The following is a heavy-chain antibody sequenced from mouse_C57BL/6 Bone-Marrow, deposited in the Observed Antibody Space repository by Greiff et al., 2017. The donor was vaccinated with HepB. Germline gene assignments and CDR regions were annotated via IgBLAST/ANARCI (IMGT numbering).Heavy chain of an antibody. D-gene: IGHD1-1*01. J-gene: IGHJ4*01. CDR1: GYAFSSSW. V-gene: IGHV1-82*01. CDR2: IYPGDGDT. CDR3: AILRLYYYAMDY. Sequence: QVQLKQSGPELVRPGVSVKISCKASGYAFSSSWMNWVKQRPGKGLEWIGRIYPGDGDTNYNGKFKGKATLTADKSSSTAYMQLSSLTSEDSAVYFCAILRLYYYAMDYWGQGTSVTVSS.